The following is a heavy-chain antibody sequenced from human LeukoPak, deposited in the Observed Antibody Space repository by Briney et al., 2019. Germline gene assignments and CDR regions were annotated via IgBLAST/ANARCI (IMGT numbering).Heavy chain of an antibody. V-gene: IGHV1-8*03. J-gene: IGHJ4*02. CDR1: GYTFTSYD. D-gene: IGHD4-17*01. CDR3: ARDAYGDYGYAN. Sequence: ASVKVSCKASGYTFTSYDINWVRQATGQGLEWMGWMNPNSGNTGYAQKFQGRVTITRNTSISTAYMELSSLRSEDTAVYYCARDAYGDYGYANWGQGTLVTVSS. CDR2: MNPNSGNT.